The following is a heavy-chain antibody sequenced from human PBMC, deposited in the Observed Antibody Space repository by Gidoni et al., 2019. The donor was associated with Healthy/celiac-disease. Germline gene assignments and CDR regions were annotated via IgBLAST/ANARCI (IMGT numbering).Heavy chain of an antibody. CDR1: GYTFTSYD. D-gene: IGHD3-3*01. V-gene: IGHV1-8*01. CDR2: MNPNSGNT. Sequence: QVQLVQSGAEVKKPGASVKVSCKAYGYTFTSYDINWVRQATGQGLEWMGWMNPNSGNTGYAQKFQGRVTMTRNTSISTAYMELSSLRSEDTAVYYCAKVVYDFWSGYPELDYWGQGTLVTVSS. CDR3: AKVVYDFWSGYPELDY. J-gene: IGHJ4*02.